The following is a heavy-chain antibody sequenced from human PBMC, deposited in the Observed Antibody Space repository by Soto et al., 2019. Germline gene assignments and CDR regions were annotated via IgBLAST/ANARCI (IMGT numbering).Heavy chain of an antibody. Sequence: QITLKESGPTLVKPTQTLTLTCTFSGFSLSTSGVGVAWIRQPPGKALEWLALIYWANDNRYRPSLESRLTITKDTSKNQVVLTMTNIDSVDTATYYCAYLPCSGGSCYWFSFSGMDVWGQGTTVTVSS. J-gene: IGHJ6*02. V-gene: IGHV2-5*02. CDR1: GFSLSTSGVG. D-gene: IGHD2-15*01. CDR2: IYWANDN. CDR3: AYLPCSGGSCYWFSFSGMDV.